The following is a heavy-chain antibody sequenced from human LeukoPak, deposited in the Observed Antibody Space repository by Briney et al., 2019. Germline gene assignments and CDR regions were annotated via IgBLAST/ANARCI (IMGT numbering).Heavy chain of an antibody. D-gene: IGHD1-26*01. J-gene: IGHJ4*02. CDR3: ARDRSGSSVPYDY. Sequence: GGSLRLSCAASGFTVSSNYMSWVRQAPGKGLEWVSIIYSGGSTFYADSVKGRFTISRDNSKNTLYLQMNSLRAEDTAVYYCARDRSGSSVPYDYWGQGTLVTVSS. CDR2: IYSGGST. CDR1: GFTVSSNY. V-gene: IGHV3-53*01.